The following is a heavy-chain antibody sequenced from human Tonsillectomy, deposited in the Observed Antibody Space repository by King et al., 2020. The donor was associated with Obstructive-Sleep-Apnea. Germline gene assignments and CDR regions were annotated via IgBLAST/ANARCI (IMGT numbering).Heavy chain of an antibody. CDR2: IYYTGST. J-gene: IGHJ4*02. CDR1: GGSIRSGGYY. CDR3: ARGVPGEWELLREGYYFDY. D-gene: IGHD1-26*01. Sequence: QLQESGPGLVKPSQTLSLTCTVSGGSIRSGGYYCSWLRQHPGKVLEWIGYIYYTGSTYYNPSLNSRVTISVETSKNPFSLQLSSLTAADTAVYYCARGVPGEWELLREGYYFDYWGQGTLVTVSS. V-gene: IGHV4-31*03.